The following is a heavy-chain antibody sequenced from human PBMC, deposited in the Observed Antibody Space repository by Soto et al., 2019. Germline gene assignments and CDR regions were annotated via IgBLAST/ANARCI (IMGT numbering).Heavy chain of an antibody. J-gene: IGHJ4*02. CDR1: GFTFGDYA. CDR3: TAPVVTGLYFDY. V-gene: IGHV3-49*03. CDR2: IRSKAYGGTT. Sequence: GSLRLSGTASGFTFGDYAMSWFRQAPGKGLEWVGFIRSKAYGGTTEYAASVKGRFTISRDDSKSIAYLQMNSLKTEDTAVYYCTAPVVTGLYFDYWGQGTLVTVSS. D-gene: IGHD2-15*01.